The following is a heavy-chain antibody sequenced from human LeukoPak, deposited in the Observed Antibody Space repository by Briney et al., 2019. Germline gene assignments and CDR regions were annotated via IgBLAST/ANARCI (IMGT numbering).Heavy chain of an antibody. CDR2: INPNSGGT. D-gene: IGHD6-6*01. Sequence: ASVKVSCKASGYTFAGYYMHWVRQAPGQGLEWMGWINPNSGGTNYAQKFQGWVTMTRDTSISTAYMELSRLRSDDTAVYYCARGIEYSSSSLFDYWAQGTLVSVSS. CDR1: GYTFAGYY. J-gene: IGHJ4*02. CDR3: ARGIEYSSSSLFDY. V-gene: IGHV1-2*04.